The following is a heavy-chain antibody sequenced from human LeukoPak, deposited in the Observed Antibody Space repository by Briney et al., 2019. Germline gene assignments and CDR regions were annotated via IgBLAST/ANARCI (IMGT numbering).Heavy chain of an antibody. Sequence: SETLSLTCTVSGGSISSYYWSWIRQPPGKGLEWIGYIYYSGSTYYNPSLKSRVTISVDTSKNQFSLKLSSVTAADTAVYYCARETTVRSWSWGQGTLVTVSS. J-gene: IGHJ5*02. CDR3: ARETTVRSWS. CDR1: GGSISSYY. CDR2: IYYSGST. V-gene: IGHV4-4*08. D-gene: IGHD4-17*01.